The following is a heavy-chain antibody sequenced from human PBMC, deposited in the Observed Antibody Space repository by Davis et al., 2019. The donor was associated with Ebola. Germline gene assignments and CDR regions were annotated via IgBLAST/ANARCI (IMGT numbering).Heavy chain of an antibody. CDR2: ISHGGVT. J-gene: IGHJ5*02. CDR1: GESFSDYL. CDR3: ARTTKTSISESGLGYTYFDP. D-gene: IGHD1-1*01. V-gene: IGHV4-34*04. Sequence: GSLRLSCAVSGESFSDYLWSWIRQPPGKGLEWIGQISHGGVTNHNPSLKSRAAISVDSFKNQFSLDLNSVTAADTAVYYCARTTKTSISESGLGYTYFDPWGQGTLVAVSS.